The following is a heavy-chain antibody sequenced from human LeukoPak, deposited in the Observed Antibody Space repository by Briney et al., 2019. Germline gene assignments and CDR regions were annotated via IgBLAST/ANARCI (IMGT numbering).Heavy chain of an antibody. D-gene: IGHD6-13*01. Sequence: GESLKISCKASGYSFTSYCIGWVRQMPGKGLEWMGIIYPGDSDTRYTPSFQGQVTISADKSISTAYLQWSSLKASDTALYYCARQGYTSSWYAYWGQGTLVTVSS. CDR3: ARQGYTSSWYAY. J-gene: IGHJ4*02. V-gene: IGHV5-51*01. CDR2: IYPGDSDT. CDR1: GYSFTSYC.